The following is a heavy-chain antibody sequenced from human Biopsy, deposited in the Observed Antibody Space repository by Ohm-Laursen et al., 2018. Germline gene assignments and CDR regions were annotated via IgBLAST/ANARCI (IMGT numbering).Heavy chain of an antibody. V-gene: IGHV4-61*01. CDR2: IYDRGSTA. D-gene: IGHD6-19*01. Sequence: TLSLTCAVSGDSVSSGSFYWTWIRQPPGQGLEYIGHIYDRGSTANYNPSLESRVTMSVDMPKNQFSLKLSSVTAADTATYYCARGMRSSGWPYFDSWGQGTLVAVSS. J-gene: IGHJ4*02. CDR3: ARGMRSSGWPYFDS. CDR1: GDSVSSGSFY.